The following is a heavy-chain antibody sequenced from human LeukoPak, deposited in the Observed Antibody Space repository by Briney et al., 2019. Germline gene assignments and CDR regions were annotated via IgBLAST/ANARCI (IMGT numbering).Heavy chain of an antibody. CDR2: IYYSGST. D-gene: IGHD5-18*01. CDR1: GGSISSGGYY. Sequence: PSQTLSLTCTVSGGSISSGGYYWSWLRPHPGKGLEWIGYIYYSGSTYYNPSLKSRVTISVDTSKNQFSLKLSSVTAADTAVYYCARVVSIPSAMVHYYYFDYWGQGTLVTVSS. V-gene: IGHV4-31*03. J-gene: IGHJ4*02. CDR3: ARVVSIPSAMVHYYYFDY.